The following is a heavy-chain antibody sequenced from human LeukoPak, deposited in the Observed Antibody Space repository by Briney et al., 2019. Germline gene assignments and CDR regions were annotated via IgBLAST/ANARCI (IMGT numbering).Heavy chain of an antibody. CDR1: GFTSSSYA. Sequence: GGSLRLSCAASGFTSSSYAMSWVRQAPGKGLEWVSAISGSGSSTYYADSVKARFTISRDSSKNTLYLQMNSLRADETAVYYCTRDPTVTTSDCWGQGTLVTVSS. J-gene: IGHJ4*02. CDR2: ISGSGSST. D-gene: IGHD4-17*01. V-gene: IGHV3-23*01. CDR3: TRDPTVTTSDC.